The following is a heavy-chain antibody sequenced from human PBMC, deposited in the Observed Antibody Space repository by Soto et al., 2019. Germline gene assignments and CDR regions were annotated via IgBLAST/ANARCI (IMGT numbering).Heavy chain of an antibody. CDR1: GGTISSSSYY. CDR3: ARFHTVTTRNFDY. CDR2: IYYSGST. Sequence: PSETMSLTSTVSGGTISSSSYYWGWNNKPPGKGLEWIGSIYYSGSTYYNPSLKSRVTISVDTSKNQFSLKLSSVTAADTAVYYCARFHTVTTRNFDYWGQGTLVTVSS. J-gene: IGHJ4*02. D-gene: IGHD4-4*01. V-gene: IGHV4-39*01.